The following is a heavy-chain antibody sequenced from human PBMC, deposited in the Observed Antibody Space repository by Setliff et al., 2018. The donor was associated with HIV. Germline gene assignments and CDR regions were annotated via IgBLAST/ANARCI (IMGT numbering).Heavy chain of an antibody. Sequence: PSETLSLTCAVYGESFSTYFWNWIRQPPGKGLEWIGQINHSGNTNYNPSLKSRVTISMGTSRSQFSLKLRSVTAADTAVYYCATGLIMAPDYWGQGSRVTVSS. V-gene: IGHV4-34*01. CDR1: GESFSTYF. D-gene: IGHD2-8*01. CDR2: INHSGNT. CDR3: ATGLIMAPDY. J-gene: IGHJ4*02.